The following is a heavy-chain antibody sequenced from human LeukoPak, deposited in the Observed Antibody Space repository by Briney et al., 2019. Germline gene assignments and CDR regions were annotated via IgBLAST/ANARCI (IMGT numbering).Heavy chain of an antibody. CDR2: IIPIFGTA. D-gene: IGHD6-13*01. V-gene: IGHV1-69*06. CDR3: ARVGYSSSYYYDYYYGMDV. CDR1: GGTFSSYA. Sequence: ASVKVSCKASGGTFSSYAISWVRQAPGQGLEWMGGIIPIFGTANYAQKFQGRVTITADKSTSTAYMELSSLRSEDTAVYYCARVGYSSSYYYDYYYGMDVWGQGTTVTVSS. J-gene: IGHJ6*02.